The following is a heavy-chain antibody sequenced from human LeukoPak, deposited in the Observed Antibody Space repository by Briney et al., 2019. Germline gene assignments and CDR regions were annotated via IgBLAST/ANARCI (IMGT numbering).Heavy chain of an antibody. J-gene: IGHJ4*02. D-gene: IGHD4-17*01. CDR3: ARGMTTVTTGDY. V-gene: IGHV3-69-1*01. CDR2: ISSSSHI. Sequence: GGSLRLSYAASGFTFSTYDMIWVRQAPGKGLEGVSSISSSSHISFADSVKGRFTISRDNAKNSLYLQMNSLRAEDTAVYYCARGMTTVTTGDYWGQGTLVTVSS. CDR1: GFTFSTYD.